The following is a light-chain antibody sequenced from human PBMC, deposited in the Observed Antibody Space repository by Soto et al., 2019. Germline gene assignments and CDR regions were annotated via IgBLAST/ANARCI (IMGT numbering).Light chain of an antibody. CDR2: DVI. CDR1: SSDVGGYNH. J-gene: IGLJ1*01. Sequence: QAVVTQPRSVSGSPGQSVTISCTGTSSDVGGYNHVSWYQQRPGKAPKLMIYDVIKRPSGVPDRFSGSKSDNTASLTISGLQAEDEADYYCSSYAGSYTYVFATGTKLTVL. CDR3: SSYAGSYTYV. V-gene: IGLV2-11*01.